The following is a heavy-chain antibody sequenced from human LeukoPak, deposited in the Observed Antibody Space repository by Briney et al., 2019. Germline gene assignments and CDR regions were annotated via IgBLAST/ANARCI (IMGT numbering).Heavy chain of an antibody. CDR1: GGSISTYY. CDR2: IHYSGTT. CDR3: ARMGGYSGYATH. V-gene: IGHV4-59*08. Sequence: SETLSLTCTVSGGSISTYYWSWLRQPPGKGLEWIGYIHYSGTTNYNPSLKNRVTISLDTSKNQFSLNLSSVTAADTAVYYCARMGGYSGYATHWGRGTLVTASS. D-gene: IGHD5-12*01. J-gene: IGHJ4*02.